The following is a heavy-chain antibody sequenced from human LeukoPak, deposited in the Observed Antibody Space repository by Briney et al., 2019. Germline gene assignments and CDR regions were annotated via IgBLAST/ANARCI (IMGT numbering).Heavy chain of an antibody. CDR2: ISYDGSNK. D-gene: IGHD2-15*01. Sequence: PGRSLRLSCAASGFTFSSYAMHWVRQAPGKGLEWVAVISYDGSNKYYADSVKGRFTISRDNSKNTLYLQMNSLRAEDTAVYYCAKVGSMDVWGQGTTVTVSS. CDR3: AKVGSMDV. V-gene: IGHV3-30*04. J-gene: IGHJ6*02. CDR1: GFTFSSYA.